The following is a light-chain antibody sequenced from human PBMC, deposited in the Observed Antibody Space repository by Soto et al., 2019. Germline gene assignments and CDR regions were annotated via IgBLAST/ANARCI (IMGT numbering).Light chain of an antibody. Sequence: QSVVTQPPSTSGTPGQRGSISCSGSSSNVGINAVNWYQQFPGTAPKLLIHSNDQRPSGVPDRFSGSKSGTSASLAISGLQSEDDADYYCAFWDDNRNGVIFGGGTQLTVL. CDR2: SND. V-gene: IGLV1-44*01. J-gene: IGLJ2*01. CDR3: AFWDDNRNGVI. CDR1: SSNVGINA.